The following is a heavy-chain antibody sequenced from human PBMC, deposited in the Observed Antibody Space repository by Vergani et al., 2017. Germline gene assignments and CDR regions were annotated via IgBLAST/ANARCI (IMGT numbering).Heavy chain of an antibody. Sequence: EVQLVESGGGLVKPGGSLRLSCAASGFTFSSYSMNWVRQAPGKGLEWVSSISSSSSYIYYADSVKGRFTISRDNAKNSLYLQMNSLRAEDTAVYYCARGAGNYYDSSGYFWDYYYGMDVWGQGP. CDR2: ISSSSSYI. J-gene: IGHJ6*02. CDR1: GFTFSSYS. CDR3: ARGAGNYYDSSGYFWDYYYGMDV. V-gene: IGHV3-21*01. D-gene: IGHD3-22*01.